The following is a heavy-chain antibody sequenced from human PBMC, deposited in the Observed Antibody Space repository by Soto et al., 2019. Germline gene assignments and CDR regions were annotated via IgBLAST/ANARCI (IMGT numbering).Heavy chain of an antibody. J-gene: IGHJ4*02. D-gene: IGHD3-3*01. CDR3: AKGLYYDFWSGYYTAPDY. CDR1: GFTFSSYA. CDR2: ISGSGGST. V-gene: IGHV3-23*01. Sequence: EVQLLESGGGLVQPGGSLRLSCAASGFTFSSYAMSWVRQAPGKGLEWVSAISGSGGSTYYEDSVKGRFTISRDNSKNPLYLQMNSLRAEDTAVYYCAKGLYYDFWSGYYTAPDYWGQGTLGTVSS.